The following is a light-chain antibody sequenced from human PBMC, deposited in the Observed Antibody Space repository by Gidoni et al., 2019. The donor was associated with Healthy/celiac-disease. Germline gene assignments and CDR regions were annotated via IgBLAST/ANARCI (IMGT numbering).Light chain of an antibody. CDR3: QQYDNLL. CDR2: EAS. J-gene: IGKJ3*01. Sequence: DIPMTQSPSSLSASVGDRVTITCQASQDISNYLNWYQQKPGKAPKLLIYEASNLETGVPSRFSGSGSGTDFTFTISSLQPEDIATYYCQQYDNLLFGPGTKVDIK. V-gene: IGKV1-33*01. CDR1: QDISNY.